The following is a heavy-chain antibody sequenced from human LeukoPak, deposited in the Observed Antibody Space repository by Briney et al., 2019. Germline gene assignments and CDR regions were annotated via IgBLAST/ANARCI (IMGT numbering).Heavy chain of an antibody. V-gene: IGHV4-34*01. J-gene: IGHJ6*02. D-gene: IGHD1-26*01. CDR1: GGSFSGYY. Sequence: PSETLSLTCAVYGGSFSGYYWSWIRQPPGRGLEWIGEINHSGSTNSNPSLKSRVTISVDTSKNQFSLKLTSVTAADTAVYYCARGQVGSRDYCYYGMDVWGQGTTVTVSS. CDR2: INHSGST. CDR3: ARGQVGSRDYCYYGMDV.